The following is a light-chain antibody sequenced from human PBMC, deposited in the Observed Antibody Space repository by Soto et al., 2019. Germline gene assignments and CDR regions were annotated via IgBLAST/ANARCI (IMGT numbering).Light chain of an antibody. Sequence: EVVMTQSPATLSVSPGESVTLSCRAGLGISINLAWYQQRPGQAPRLLIYGASTRATGTPDRFSGSGSGTDFTLTISRLEPEDSAVYYCQQFDDSVTFGQGTRLEIK. CDR3: QQFDDSVT. CDR2: GAS. V-gene: IGKV3D-15*01. J-gene: IGKJ5*01. CDR1: LGISIN.